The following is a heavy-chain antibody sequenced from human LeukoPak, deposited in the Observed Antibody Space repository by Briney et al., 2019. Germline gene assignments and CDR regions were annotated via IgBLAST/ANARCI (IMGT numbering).Heavy chain of an antibody. J-gene: IGHJ4*02. CDR1: GFNFNNYN. Sequence: GGSLRLSCAASGFNFNNYNMNWVRQAPGKGLEWVSYITLISSTTYYADSVKGRFTISRDNAKSSLFLQMNSLRAGDTAVYYCAEMATITNYWGQGSLVTVSS. CDR2: ITLISSTT. V-gene: IGHV3-48*04. CDR3: AEMATITNY. D-gene: IGHD5-24*01.